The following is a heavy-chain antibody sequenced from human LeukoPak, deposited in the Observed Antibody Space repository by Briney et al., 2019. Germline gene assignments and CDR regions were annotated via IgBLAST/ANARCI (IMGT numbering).Heavy chain of an antibody. V-gene: IGHV1-2*02. Sequence: ASVKVSCKASGYTFTGYYIHWVRQAPGQGLEWMGWINPNSGGTNYAQKFQGRVTMTRDTSISTAYMELSRLRSDDTAVYYCAREGRYGSGSYPFLWGQGTLVTVSS. CDR3: AREGRYGSGSYPFL. D-gene: IGHD3-10*01. CDR1: GYTFTGYY. CDR2: INPNSGGT. J-gene: IGHJ4*02.